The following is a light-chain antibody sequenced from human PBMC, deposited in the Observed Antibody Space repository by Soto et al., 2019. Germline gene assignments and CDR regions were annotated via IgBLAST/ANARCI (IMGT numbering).Light chain of an antibody. J-gene: IGLJ3*02. V-gene: IGLV1-51*01. CDR2: DNN. CDR3: GTWDNSLGAGV. CDR1: SSNIGINY. Sequence: QSVLTQPPSVSAAPGQKVTISCSGSSSNIGINYVSWYQQLPGTAPKLLIYDNNKRPSGIPDRFSGSKSGTSATLGITGLQTGDEADYYCGTWDNSLGAGVFGGGTKLTVL.